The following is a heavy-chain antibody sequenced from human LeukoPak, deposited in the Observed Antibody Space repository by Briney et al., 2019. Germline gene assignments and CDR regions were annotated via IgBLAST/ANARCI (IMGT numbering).Heavy chain of an antibody. J-gene: IGHJ5*02. Sequence: GGTLRLSCAASEFTFSSYGMSWVRQAPGKGLEWVSAISGSGGSTYYADSVKGRFTISRDNSKNTLYLQMNSLRAEDTAVYYCAKIWFGEPIPTWGQGTLVTVSS. CDR2: ISGSGGST. D-gene: IGHD3-10*01. CDR3: AKIWFGEPIPT. V-gene: IGHV3-23*01. CDR1: EFTFSSYG.